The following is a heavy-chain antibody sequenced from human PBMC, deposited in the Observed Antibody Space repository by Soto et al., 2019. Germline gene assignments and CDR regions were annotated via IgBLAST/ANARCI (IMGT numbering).Heavy chain of an antibody. Sequence: ASVKVSCKASGYTFTSYDINWVRQATGQGLEWMGWMNPNSGNTGYAQKFQGRVTMTRNTSISTAYMELSSLRSEDTAVYYCARAPAAYDFWSGYYSRGAFDIWGQGTIATVSS. V-gene: IGHV1-8*01. J-gene: IGHJ3*02. CDR3: ARAPAAYDFWSGYYSRGAFDI. CDR1: GYTFTSYD. CDR2: MNPNSGNT. D-gene: IGHD3-3*01.